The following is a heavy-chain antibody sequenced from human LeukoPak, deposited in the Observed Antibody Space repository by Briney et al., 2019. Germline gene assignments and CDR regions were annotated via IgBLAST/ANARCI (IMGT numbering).Heavy chain of an antibody. V-gene: IGHV4-59*01. CDR1: GGSISSYY. CDR3: ARDRGETEWLVRRFDAFDI. Sequence: SETLSLTCTVSGGSISSYYWSWIRQPPGKGLEWIGHIYYSGSTNYNPSLKSRVTISVDTSKNQFSLKLSSVTAADTAVYYCARDRGETEWLVRRFDAFDIWGQGTMVTVSS. CDR2: IYYSGST. D-gene: IGHD6-19*01. J-gene: IGHJ3*02.